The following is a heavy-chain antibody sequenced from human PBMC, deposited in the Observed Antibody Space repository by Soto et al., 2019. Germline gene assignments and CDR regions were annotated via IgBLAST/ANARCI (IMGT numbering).Heavy chain of an antibody. CDR1: GDSVSSNSAA. J-gene: IGHJ6*03. D-gene: IGHD1-7*01. CDR3: AGTTSHQWYYMDV. V-gene: IGHV6-1*01. CDR2: TYYRSRWYN. Sequence: PSQTLSLTCAISGDSVSSNSAAWNWIRQSPSRGLEWLGRTYYRSRWYNDYAVSVRSRITVNPDTSKNQFSLHLNSVTPEDTAVYYCAGTTSHQWYYMDVWGKGTTVTVSS.